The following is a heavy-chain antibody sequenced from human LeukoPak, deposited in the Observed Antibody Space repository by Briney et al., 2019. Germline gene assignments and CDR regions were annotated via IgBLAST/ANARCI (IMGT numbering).Heavy chain of an antibody. J-gene: IGHJ4*02. Sequence: SQTLSLTCTVSGGSISSGGYYWSWIRQHPGKGLEWVGYIYYSGSTYYNPSLKSRISMSVDTSKNQFSLMLSSVTAADTAVYYCARGRNPDSGDSKIDYWGQGTLVTVSS. CDR1: GGSISSGGYY. D-gene: IGHD4-17*01. V-gene: IGHV4-31*03. CDR2: IYYSGST. CDR3: ARGRNPDSGDSKIDY.